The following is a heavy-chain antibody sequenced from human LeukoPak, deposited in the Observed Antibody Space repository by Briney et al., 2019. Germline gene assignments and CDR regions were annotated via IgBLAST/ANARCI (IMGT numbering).Heavy chain of an antibody. J-gene: IGHJ4*02. V-gene: IGHV3-15*07. D-gene: IGHD6-13*01. CDR2: IKSETDGGTT. CDR3: TRRSSAAGRQYFDY. CDR1: GFTFSSAW. Sequence: GGSLRLSCAASGFTFSSAWMNWVRQAPGKGLEWAGRIKSETDGGTTNYAAPVKGTFTISRDDSENTLYLQMNSLKTEDTAVYYCTRRSSAAGRQYFDYWGQGTLVTVSS.